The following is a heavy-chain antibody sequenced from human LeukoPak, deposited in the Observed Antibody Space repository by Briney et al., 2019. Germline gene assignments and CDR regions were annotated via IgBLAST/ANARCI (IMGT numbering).Heavy chain of an antibody. D-gene: IGHD2-21*02. CDR1: GYTFTGYY. V-gene: IGHV1-2*02. Sequence: ASVKVSCKASGYTFTGYYMHWVRQAPGQGLEWMGWINPASGGTHYVQKFQGRVTMTRDTSINTAYMELRSLRSDDTAVYYCARWGAAHSTEIDAFDIWGQGAMVTVSS. CDR3: ARWGAAHSTEIDAFDI. CDR2: INPASGGT. J-gene: IGHJ3*02.